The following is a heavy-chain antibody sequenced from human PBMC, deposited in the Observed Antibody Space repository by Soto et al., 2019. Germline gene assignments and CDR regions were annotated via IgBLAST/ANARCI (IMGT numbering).Heavy chain of an antibody. Sequence: QVQLQQWGAGLLKPSETLSLTCAVYGGSLSDYYWSWIRQPPGKGLEGIGEIDHSGTTSYTPSLKGRATISVDTSKRQFSLKLSSVPAADAAVYDFARGDIAARLQTWGQGTVVTVSS. D-gene: IGHD6-6*01. CDR1: GGSLSDYY. V-gene: IGHV4-34*01. CDR2: IDHSGTT. CDR3: ARGDIAARLQT. J-gene: IGHJ3*01.